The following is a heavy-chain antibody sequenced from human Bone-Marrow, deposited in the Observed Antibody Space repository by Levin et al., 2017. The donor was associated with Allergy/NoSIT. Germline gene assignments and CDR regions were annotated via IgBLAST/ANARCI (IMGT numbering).Heavy chain of an antibody. CDR1: GFTFTSYG. D-gene: IGHD4-17*01. CDR2: IWYDGINR. CDR3: ARHHDYGDYLLEY. J-gene: IGHJ4*02. V-gene: IGHV3-33*01. Sequence: GESLKISCAASGFTFTSYGMHWVRQAPGKGLEWVAFIWYDGINRYYADSVKGRFTISRDNSKNTLYLQMNSLRADDTAVYYCARHHDYGDYLLEYWGQGTLVTVSS.